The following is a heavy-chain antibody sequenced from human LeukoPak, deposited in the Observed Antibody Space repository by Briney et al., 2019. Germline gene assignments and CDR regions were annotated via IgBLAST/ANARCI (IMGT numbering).Heavy chain of an antibody. CDR1: GFTFSSYA. Sequence: GGSLRLSCAASGFTFSSYAMSWVRQAPGKGLEWVSAISGSGGSTYYADSVKGRFTISRDSSKNTLYLQMNSLRAEDTAVYYCAKFQGMDYYGMDVWGQGTTVTVSS. CDR2: ISGSGGST. J-gene: IGHJ6*02. CDR3: AKFQGMDYYGMDV. V-gene: IGHV3-23*01. D-gene: IGHD3-10*01.